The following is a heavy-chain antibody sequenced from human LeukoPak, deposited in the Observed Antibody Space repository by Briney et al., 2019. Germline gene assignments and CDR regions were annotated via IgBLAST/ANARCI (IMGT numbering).Heavy chain of an antibody. D-gene: IGHD6-13*01. CDR1: GFTFSSNT. CDR3: TKRTPEYSSSWCLDY. CDR2: IDGSGVTT. J-gene: IGHJ4*02. Sequence: GGSLRLSCAASGFTFSSNTMSWVRQAPGRGLAWVSAIDGSGVTTFYADSVKGRFTITRDNSKNTLFLQMNSLRAEDTAIYYCTKRTPEYSSSWCLDYWGQGTLVTVSS. V-gene: IGHV3-23*01.